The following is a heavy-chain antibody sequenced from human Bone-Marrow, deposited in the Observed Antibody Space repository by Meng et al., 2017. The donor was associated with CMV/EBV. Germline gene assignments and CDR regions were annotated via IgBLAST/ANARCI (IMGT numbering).Heavy chain of an antibody. J-gene: IGHJ4*02. CDR3: AKDILTGVLGN. CDR1: GFTFSDYY. V-gene: IGHV3-30*18. Sequence: GESLKISCAASGFTFSDYYMSWIRQAPGKGLEWVAVISYDGSNKYYADSVKGRFTISRDNSKNTLYLQMNSLRAEDTAVYYCAKDILTGVLGNWGQGTLVTVSS. CDR2: ISYDGSNK. D-gene: IGHD3-10*01.